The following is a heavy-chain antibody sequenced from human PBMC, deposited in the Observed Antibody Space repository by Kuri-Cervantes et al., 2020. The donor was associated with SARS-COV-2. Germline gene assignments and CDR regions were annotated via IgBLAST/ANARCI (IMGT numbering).Heavy chain of an antibody. V-gene: IGHV1-2*02. CDR3: ARESYCSSTSCYPDMDV. CDR1: GYTFTGYY. J-gene: IGHJ6*03. CDR2: INPNSGGT. D-gene: IGHD2-2*01. Sequence: ASVKVSCKASGYTFTGYYMHWVRQAPGQGLEWMGWINPNSGGTNYAQKFQGRVTMTRDTSISTAYMELSRLRSDDTAVYYRARESYCSSTSCYPDMDVWGKGTTVTVSS.